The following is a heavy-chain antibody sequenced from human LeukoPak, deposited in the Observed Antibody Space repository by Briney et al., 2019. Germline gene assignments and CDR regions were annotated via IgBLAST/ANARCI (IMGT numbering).Heavy chain of an antibody. Sequence: GGSLRLSCAASGFTFSSYGMAWVRQAPGKGLEWMAVISHDGSRKYYADSVKGRFTISRDNSKNTLYLQMNSLRVEDTAVYYCAKDRGSGRVRGVIINYWGQGTLVTVSS. D-gene: IGHD3-10*01. CDR1: GFTFSSYG. CDR3: AKDRGSGRVRGVIINY. CDR2: ISHDGSRK. J-gene: IGHJ4*02. V-gene: IGHV3-30*18.